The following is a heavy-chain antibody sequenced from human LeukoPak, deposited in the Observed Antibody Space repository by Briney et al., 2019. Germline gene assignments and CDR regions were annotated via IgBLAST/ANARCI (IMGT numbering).Heavy chain of an antibody. D-gene: IGHD2-15*01. J-gene: IGHJ5*02. Sequence: ASVKVSCKASGYTFTGYYMHWVRQAPGQGLEWMGWINPNSGGTNYAQKFQGRVTMTRDTSISTAYMELSRLRSDDTAVYYCARDGGSCCSCVWFDPWGQGTLVTVSS. CDR2: INPNSGGT. V-gene: IGHV1-2*02. CDR3: ARDGGSCCSCVWFDP. CDR1: GYTFTGYY.